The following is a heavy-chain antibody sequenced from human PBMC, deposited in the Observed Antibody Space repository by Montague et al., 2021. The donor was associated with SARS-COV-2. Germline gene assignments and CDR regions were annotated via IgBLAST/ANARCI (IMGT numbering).Heavy chain of an antibody. CDR3: ASGDDNGSGYLDV. CDR1: VGSFSDFY. Sequence: SETLSLTCAVFVGSFSDFYWSWIRQPPGEGLEWIGEINHSGTTYYNPSXRSRVTISVDTSKNQFSLTLNSVTAADAAVYYCASGDDNGSGYLDVWGKGTTVTVSS. D-gene: IGHD1-26*01. J-gene: IGHJ6*03. V-gene: IGHV4-34*01. CDR2: INHSGTT.